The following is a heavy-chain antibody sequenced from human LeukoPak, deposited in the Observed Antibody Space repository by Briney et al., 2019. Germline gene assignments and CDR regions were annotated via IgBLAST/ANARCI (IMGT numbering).Heavy chain of an antibody. D-gene: IGHD2-15*01. J-gene: IGHJ4*02. Sequence: SGTLSLTCAVSGGSISSSNWWSWVRQPPGKGLEWIGEIYHSGSTNYNPSLKSRVTISVDKPKNQFSLKLSSVTAADTAVYYCAREGPHYCSGGSCYSYELDYWGQGTLVTVSS. V-gene: IGHV4-4*02. CDR3: AREGPHYCSGGSCYSYELDY. CDR1: GGSISSSNW. CDR2: IYHSGST.